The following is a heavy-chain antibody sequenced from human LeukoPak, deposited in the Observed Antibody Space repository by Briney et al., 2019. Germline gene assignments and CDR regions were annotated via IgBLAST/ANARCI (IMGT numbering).Heavy chain of an antibody. J-gene: IGHJ4*02. CDR3: ARGPSVGSGWSPDY. D-gene: IGHD6-19*01. CDR2: ISSSGSPI. Sequence: GGSLRLSCAASGFTFKNYEMNWVRQTPGKGLEWVSYISSSGSPIYYADSVKGRFIISRDNAKNSLYLQMNSLRAEDTAVYYCARGPSVGSGWSPDYWGQGTLLTVSS. V-gene: IGHV3-48*03. CDR1: GFTFKNYE.